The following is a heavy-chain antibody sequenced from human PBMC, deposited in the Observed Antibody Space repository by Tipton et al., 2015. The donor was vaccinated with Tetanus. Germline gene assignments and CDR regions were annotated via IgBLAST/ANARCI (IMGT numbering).Heavy chain of an antibody. Sequence: TLSLTCTVSGDSIGRTSPYWGWIRQPPGKDLEWIGSIYRRETTYYNPSLKSRVTVSIDMSKNHFSLKLSSVTAADTAVYYCARDPVLGIGTHWGQGTLVTVSS. J-gene: IGHJ4*02. V-gene: IGHV4-39*02. D-gene: IGHD1-26*01. CDR1: GDSIGRTSPY. CDR2: IYRRETT. CDR3: ARDPVLGIGTH.